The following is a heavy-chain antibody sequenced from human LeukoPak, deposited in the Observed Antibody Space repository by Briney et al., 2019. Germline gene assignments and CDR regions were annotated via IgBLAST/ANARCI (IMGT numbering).Heavy chain of an antibody. CDR1: GFTFSSYW. CDR3: ARVMYYYDSSGYFDY. CDR2: INSDGSST. Sequence: PGGSLTLSCAASGFTFSSYWMHWVRQAPGKGLVWVSRINSDGSSTSYADSVKGRFTISRDNAKNTLYLQMNSLRAEDTAVYYCARVMYYYDSSGYFDYWGQGTLVTVSS. J-gene: IGHJ4*02. D-gene: IGHD3-22*01. V-gene: IGHV3-74*01.